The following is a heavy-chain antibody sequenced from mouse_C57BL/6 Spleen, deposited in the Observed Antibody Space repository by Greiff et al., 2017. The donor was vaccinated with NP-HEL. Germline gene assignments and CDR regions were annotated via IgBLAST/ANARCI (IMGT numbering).Heavy chain of an antibody. V-gene: IGHV1-50*01. D-gene: IGHD1-3*01. CDR3: ALKFPYAMDY. Sequence: QVQLQQPGAELVKPGASVKLSCKASRYTFTSYWMQWVKQRPGQGLEWIGEIDPSDSYTNYNQKFKGKATLTVDTSSSTAYMQLSSLTSEDSAVYYCALKFPYAMDYWGQGTSVTVSS. CDR1: RYTFTSYW. J-gene: IGHJ4*01. CDR2: IDPSDSYT.